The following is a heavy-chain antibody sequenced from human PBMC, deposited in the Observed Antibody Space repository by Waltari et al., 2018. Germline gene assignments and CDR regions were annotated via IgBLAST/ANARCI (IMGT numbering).Heavy chain of an antibody. D-gene: IGHD3-3*01. CDR3: AKDTRITIFGGGTFDI. V-gene: IGHV3-9*03. CDR1: GFTFDDYA. Sequence: EVQLVESGGGLVQPGRSLILSCAASGFTFDDYAMHWVRQAPGKGLEWVSGISWNSGSIGYADSVKGRFTISRDNAKNSLYLQMNSLRTEDMALYYCAKDTRITIFGGGTFDIWGQGTMVTVSS. CDR2: ISWNSGSI. J-gene: IGHJ3*02.